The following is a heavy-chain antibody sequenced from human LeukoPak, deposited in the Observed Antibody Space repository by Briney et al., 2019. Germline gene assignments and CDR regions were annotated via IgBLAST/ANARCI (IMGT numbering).Heavy chain of an antibody. Sequence: GGSLRLSCAASGFTFSSYWMHWVRQAPGRGLVWVSRINSDGCRTTYADSVKGRFTISRDNAKNTLYLQMNSLRAEDTAVYYCARDRRLWNMDVWGTGTTVTISS. CDR3: ARDRRLWNMDV. CDR2: INSDGCRT. J-gene: IGHJ6*03. V-gene: IGHV3-74*01. D-gene: IGHD4/OR15-4a*01. CDR1: GFTFSSYW.